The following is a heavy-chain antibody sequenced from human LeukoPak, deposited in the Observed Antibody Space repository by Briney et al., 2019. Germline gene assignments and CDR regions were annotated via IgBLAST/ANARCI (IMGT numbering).Heavy chain of an antibody. CDR3: ARDSHYGSDNNAFDI. CDR1: GFTFSTYS. CDR2: ISSSSSYI. V-gene: IGHV3-21*01. D-gene: IGHD3-10*01. J-gene: IGHJ3*02. Sequence: GGSLRLSCAASGFTFSTYSMNWVRQAPGKGLDWVSSISSSSSYIYYAGSVKGRFTISRDNAKNSLYLQMNSLRAEDTAVYYCARDSHYGSDNNAFDIWGQGTMVTVSS.